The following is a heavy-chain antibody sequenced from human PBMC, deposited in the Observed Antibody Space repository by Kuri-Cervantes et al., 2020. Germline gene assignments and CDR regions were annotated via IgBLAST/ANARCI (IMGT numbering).Heavy chain of an antibody. Sequence: GSLRLSCAVYGGSFSGYYWSWIRQPPGKGLEWIGEINHSGSTNYNPSLKSRVTISVDTSKNQFSLKLSSVTAADTAVYYCARDTSSGSLGYYYYGMDVWAKGPRSPSP. CDR2: INHSGST. D-gene: IGHD3-10*01. V-gene: IGHV4-34*01. J-gene: IGHJ6*02. CDR3: ARDTSSGSLGYYYYGMDV. CDR1: GGSFSGYY.